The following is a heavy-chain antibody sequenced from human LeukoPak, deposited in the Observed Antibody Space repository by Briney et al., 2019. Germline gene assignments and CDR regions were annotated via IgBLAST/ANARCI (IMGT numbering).Heavy chain of an antibody. CDR3: ATHRQYCGGDCYSYDAFDI. CDR2: ISAYNGNT. D-gene: IGHD2-21*01. Sequence: ASVKVSCKASGYTFTSYGISWVRQAPGQGLEWMGWISAYNGNTNYAQKLQGRVTMTTDTSTSTAYMELRSLRSYDTAVYYCATHRQYCGGDCYSYDAFDIWGQGTMVTVSS. J-gene: IGHJ3*02. V-gene: IGHV1-18*01. CDR1: GYTFTSYG.